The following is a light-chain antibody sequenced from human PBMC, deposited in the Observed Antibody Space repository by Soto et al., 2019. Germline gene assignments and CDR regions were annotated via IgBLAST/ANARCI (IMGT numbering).Light chain of an antibody. J-gene: IGKJ1*01. CDR3: QQYNNRPT. Sequence: DIQMTPSPSTLSGSVGDRVTITCRASQSVSGWLAWYQQEPGEAPKLLIYDASALPRGVPSRFSGSGSGTEFTLTISSLQSEDFAVYYCQQYNNRPTFGQGAKVDIK. CDR2: DAS. CDR1: QSVSGW. V-gene: IGKV1-5*01.